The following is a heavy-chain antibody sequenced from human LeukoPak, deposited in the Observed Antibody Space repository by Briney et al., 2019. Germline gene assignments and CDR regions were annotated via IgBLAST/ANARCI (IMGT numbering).Heavy chain of an antibody. Sequence: GASVKVSCKVSGYTLTELSMHWVRQAPGKGLEWMGGFDPEDGETIYAQKFQGRVTMTRDTSITTAYMELNSLRFEDTAMYYCARSDVPRYPKPQYYFDYWGQGTLVTVSS. J-gene: IGHJ4*02. CDR2: FDPEDGET. CDR1: GYTLTELS. V-gene: IGHV1-24*01. CDR3: ARSDVPRYPKPQYYFDY. D-gene: IGHD3-10*02.